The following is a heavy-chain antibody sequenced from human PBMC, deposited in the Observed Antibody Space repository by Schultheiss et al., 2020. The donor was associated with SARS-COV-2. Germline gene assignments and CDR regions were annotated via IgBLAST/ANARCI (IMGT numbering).Heavy chain of an antibody. Sequence: SETLSLTCAVYGGSFSGYYWSWIRQPPGKGLEWIGEINHSGSTNYNPSLKSRVTISVDTSKNQFSLKLSSVTAADTAVYYCARSGYSNGSFDYWGQGTLVTVSS. V-gene: IGHV4-34*01. CDR1: GGSFSGYY. J-gene: IGHJ4*02. CDR3: ARSGYSNGSFDY. CDR2: INHSGST. D-gene: IGHD5-18*01.